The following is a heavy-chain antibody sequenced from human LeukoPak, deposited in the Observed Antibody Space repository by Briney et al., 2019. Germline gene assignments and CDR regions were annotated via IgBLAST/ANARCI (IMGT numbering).Heavy chain of an antibody. J-gene: IGHJ4*02. D-gene: IGHD7-27*01. CDR1: GYTFTSYD. CDR2: MSPNSGDT. CDR3: ARGPPNWGYDY. Sequence: ASVKVSCKASGYTFTSYDSNWVRQATGQRPEWMGWMSPNSGDTGYAQKFQDRVTMTRNTSISTAYMELSSLRSDDTAVYYCARGPPNWGYDYWGPGTLVTVSS. V-gene: IGHV1-8*01.